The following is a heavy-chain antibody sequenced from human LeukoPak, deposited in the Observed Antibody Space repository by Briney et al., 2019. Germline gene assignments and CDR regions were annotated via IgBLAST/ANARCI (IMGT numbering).Heavy chain of an antibody. D-gene: IGHD1-1*01. Sequence: SETLSLTCAVSGASISINKWWSWVRQPPGKGLEWIGEVYHTGRTNYNPSLKSRVTISVDTSKNQFSLKLSSVTAADTAVYYCARHLRTTGNDGGDYFDYWGQGTLVTVSP. J-gene: IGHJ4*02. CDR1: GASISINKW. CDR3: ARHLRTTGNDGGDYFDY. V-gene: IGHV4-4*02. CDR2: VYHTGRT.